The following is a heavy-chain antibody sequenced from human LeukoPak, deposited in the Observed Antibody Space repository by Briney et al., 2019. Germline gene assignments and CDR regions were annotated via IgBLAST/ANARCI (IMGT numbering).Heavy chain of an antibody. J-gene: IGHJ5*02. CDR3: ARDERKYCSSNSCSVNL. CDR1: EFTFSNYD. D-gene: IGHD2-2*01. Sequence: GRSLRLSCAASEFTFSNYDMYWVRQAPGKGLEWVAVIWYDGSHIYYADSVKGRFTASRDNSKNTLYLQVNSLRAEDTAVYYCARDERKYCSSNSCSVNLWGQGTLVTVSS. CDR2: IWYDGSHI. V-gene: IGHV3-33*08.